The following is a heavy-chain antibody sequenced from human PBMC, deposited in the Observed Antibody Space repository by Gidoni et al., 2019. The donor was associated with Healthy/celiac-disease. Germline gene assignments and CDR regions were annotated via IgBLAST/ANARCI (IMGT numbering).Heavy chain of an antibody. Sequence: QVQLQESGPGLVKPSQTLSLTCTVPAASCSMAGYYWSWIRQHPGKGLEWIGYIYYSGSTYYNPSLKSRVTISVDTSKNQFSLKLSSVTAADTAVYYCARVTDYYDSSGYYSTDPWGQGTLVTVSS. CDR3: ARVTDYYDSSGYYSTDP. J-gene: IGHJ5*02. D-gene: IGHD3-22*01. CDR1: AASCSMAGYY. V-gene: IGHV4-31*03. CDR2: IYYSGST.